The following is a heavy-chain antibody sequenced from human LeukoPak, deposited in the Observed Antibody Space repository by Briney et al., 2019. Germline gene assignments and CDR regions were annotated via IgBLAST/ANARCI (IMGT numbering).Heavy chain of an antibody. CDR1: GFPFSKCC. J-gene: IGHJ4*02. CDR3: AKDHRYFDWLLDY. Sequence: GGSVRLSCAASGFPFSKCCMSWVRQAPGKGPEWVSSISETGENIHYADSVKGRFTISRDNSKNTVYLQMNSLRADDTAVYYCAKDHRYFDWLLDYWGQGTLVTVSS. V-gene: IGHV3-23*01. CDR2: ISETGENI. D-gene: IGHD3-9*01.